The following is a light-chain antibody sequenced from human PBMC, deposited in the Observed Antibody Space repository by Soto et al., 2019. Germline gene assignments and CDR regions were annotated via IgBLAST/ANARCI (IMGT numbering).Light chain of an antibody. CDR1: QSVSNT. V-gene: IGKV3D-15*01. J-gene: IGKJ1*01. CDR3: QHQSSWPRT. Sequence: EIVMTQYPATLSVSPGEGATLSGSAGQSVSNTFFAWYQQKPGQAPRLLIYGASSRATGIPDRFSGSGSGTGFTLTISSLQSEDFAIYYCQHQSSWPRTFGQGTKVDI. CDR2: GAS.